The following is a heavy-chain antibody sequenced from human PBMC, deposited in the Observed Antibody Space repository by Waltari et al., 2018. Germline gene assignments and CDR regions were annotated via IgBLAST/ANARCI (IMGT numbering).Heavy chain of an antibody. CDR3: ATEIAAAGTVSYFDY. D-gene: IGHD6-13*01. CDR2: FDPEDGET. CDR1: GYNSTELS. V-gene: IGHV1-24*01. Sequence: QVQLVQSGAEEKKPGASVKVSCKFSGYNSTELSMHWVRQAPGIGLEWMGGFDPEDGETIYAQKLQGRITMTEDTSTDTAYMELSSLRSEDTAVYYCATEIAAAGTVSYFDYWGQGTLVTVSS. J-gene: IGHJ4*02.